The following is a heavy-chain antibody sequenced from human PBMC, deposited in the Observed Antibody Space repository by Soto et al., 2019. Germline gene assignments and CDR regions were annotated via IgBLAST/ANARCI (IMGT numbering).Heavy chain of an antibody. D-gene: IGHD5-12*01. CDR2: INAGNGNT. V-gene: IGHV1-3*01. CDR1: GYTFTNYA. CDR3: ARVSGYYLPDY. Sequence: GYTFTNYATHWVRQAPGQRLEWMGWINAGNGNTKYSQKFQGRVTITRDTSASTAYMELSSLRSEDTAVYYCARVSGYYLPDYWGQGTLVTVSS. J-gene: IGHJ4*02.